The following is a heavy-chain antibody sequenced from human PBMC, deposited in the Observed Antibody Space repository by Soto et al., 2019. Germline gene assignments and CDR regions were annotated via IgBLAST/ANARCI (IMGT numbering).Heavy chain of an antibody. J-gene: IGHJ5*02. V-gene: IGHV1-18*04. CDR3: ARGELRYDSESYGYTWFDT. D-gene: IGHD3-16*01. Sequence: QVQLVQSGGEVKKPGASVKLSCKPSGYTFTTYGHNWVRQAPGQGLEWMGWISPFNGNTKYAQEFQDRLTLTTDTSATTVDMELRSLTSDDTGVYYCARGELRYDSESYGYTWFDTWGPGTLVIVSS. CDR1: GYTFTTYG. CDR2: ISPFNGNT.